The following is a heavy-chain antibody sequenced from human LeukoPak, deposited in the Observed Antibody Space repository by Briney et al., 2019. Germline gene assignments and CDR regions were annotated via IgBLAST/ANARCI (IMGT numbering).Heavy chain of an antibody. Sequence: NPSETLSLTCAVSGGSISSGGYSWSWIRQPPGEGLEWIGYIYHSGSTYYNPSLKSRVTISVDTSKNQFSLRLTSVTAADTAVYYCARAPPGGSPFDFWGQGTLVTVSS. CDR3: ARAPPGGSPFDF. CDR1: GGSISSGGYS. CDR2: IYHSGST. J-gene: IGHJ4*02. V-gene: IGHV4-30-2*01. D-gene: IGHD3-16*01.